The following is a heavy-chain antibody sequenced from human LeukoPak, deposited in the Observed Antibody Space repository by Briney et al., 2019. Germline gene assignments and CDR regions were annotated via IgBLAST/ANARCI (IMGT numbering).Heavy chain of an antibody. V-gene: IGHV3-30*03. CDR3: AIDFDY. CDR1: GYTFSSYG. Sequence: PGGSLRLSCAASGYTFSSYGMHWVRQAPGKGLEWVAVISYDGSNKYYADSVKGRFTISRDNSKNTLYLQMNSLRAEDTAVYYCAIDFDYWGQGTLVTVSS. J-gene: IGHJ4*02. CDR2: ISYDGSNK.